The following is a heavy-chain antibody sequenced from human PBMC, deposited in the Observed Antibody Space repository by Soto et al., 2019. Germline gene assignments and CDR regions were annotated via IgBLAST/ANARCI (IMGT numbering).Heavy chain of an antibody. CDR3: ARAYSSSYYNWFDP. Sequence: PGGSLRLSCAASGFTSSSYSMNWVRQAPGKGLEWVSYISSSSSTIYYADSVKGRFTISRDNAKNSLYLQMNSLRDEDTAVYYCARAYSSSYYNWFDPWGQGTLVTVSS. J-gene: IGHJ5*02. CDR2: ISSSSSTI. CDR1: GFTSSSYS. D-gene: IGHD6-13*01. V-gene: IGHV3-48*02.